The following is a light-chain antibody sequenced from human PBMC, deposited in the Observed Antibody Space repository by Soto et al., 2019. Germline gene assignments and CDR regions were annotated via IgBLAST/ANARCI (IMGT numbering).Light chain of an antibody. CDR2: GAS. V-gene: IGKV3-20*01. J-gene: IGKJ3*01. CDR1: EIVRSNY. CDR3: QQYGTPTFT. Sequence: EIVLTQSPGTLSLSPGEGATLSCRASEIVRSNYLAWYQQKPGQAPRLLIYGASSRATGIPDRFSGSGSGTDFTLTISRLEPEDVAMYYCQQYGTPTFTFGPGTKVDI.